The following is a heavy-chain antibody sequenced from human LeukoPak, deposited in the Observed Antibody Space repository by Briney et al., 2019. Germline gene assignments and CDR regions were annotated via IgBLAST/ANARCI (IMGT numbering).Heavy chain of an antibody. V-gene: IGHV3-7*01. CDR3: AREWGYCSGGSCRQPFDY. J-gene: IGHJ4*02. CDR1: GFTFSSHW. CDR2: TNQDGSEK. Sequence: GGSLRLSCVASGFTFSSHWMTWVRQAPGKGLEWVATTNQDGSEKYYADSVKGRFTISRDTSKNTLYLQMNSLRAEDTALYYCAREWGYCSGGSCRQPFDYWGQGTLVIVSS. D-gene: IGHD2-15*01.